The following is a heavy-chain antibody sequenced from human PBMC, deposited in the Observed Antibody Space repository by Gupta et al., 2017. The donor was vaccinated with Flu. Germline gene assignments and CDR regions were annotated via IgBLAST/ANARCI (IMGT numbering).Heavy chain of an antibody. J-gene: IGHJ6*02. CDR1: GFTVSNSG. D-gene: IGHD4-11*01. V-gene: IGHV3-30*18. Sequence: QVQLVESGGGVVQPGTSLRLPCAASGFTVSNSGIHWGRQAPGEGLEWVAVISYDGSDKYYAESVKDRFTIARDNSKNTLYLQMNSLRPEDTAVYYCAKGSAATTSGGMDVWGQGTTVTVSS. CDR2: ISYDGSDK. CDR3: AKGSAATTSGGMDV.